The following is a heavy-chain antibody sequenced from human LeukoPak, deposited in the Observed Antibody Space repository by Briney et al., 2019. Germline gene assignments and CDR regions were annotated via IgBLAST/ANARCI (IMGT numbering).Heavy chain of an antibody. CDR2: IYHSGGT. CDR3: ARHGSYDILTGYYTLDY. J-gene: IGHJ4*02. V-gene: IGHV4-38-2*01. CDR1: GYSISSGYY. D-gene: IGHD3-9*01. Sequence: PSETLSLTCAVSGYSISSGYYWGWIRQPPGKGLEWIGSIYHSGGTYYNPSLKSRVTISVDTSKNQFSLKLSSVTAADTAVYYCARHGSYDILTGYYTLDYWGQGTLVTVSS.